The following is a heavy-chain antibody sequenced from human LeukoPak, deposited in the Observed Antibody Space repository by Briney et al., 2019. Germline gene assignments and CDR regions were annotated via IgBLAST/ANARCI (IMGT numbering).Heavy chain of an antibody. CDR3: ARHVGGSRYYDFWSGYYTDF. Sequence: SETLSLTCTVSGGSVRSATAFWGWIRQPPGKGLEWLGTIYYSGSTYYNPSLKSRVTTSVDTSKNQFSLTLSSVTAADTAVYYCARHVGGSRYYDFWSGYYTDFWGQGTLVTVSS. J-gene: IGHJ4*02. CDR1: GGSVRSATAF. CDR2: IYYSGST. D-gene: IGHD3-3*01. V-gene: IGHV4-39*01.